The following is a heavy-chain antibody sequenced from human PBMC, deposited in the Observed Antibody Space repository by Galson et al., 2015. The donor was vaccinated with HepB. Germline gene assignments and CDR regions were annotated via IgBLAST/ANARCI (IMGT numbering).Heavy chain of an antibody. CDR1: GFTFSSYS. J-gene: IGHJ4*02. V-gene: IGHV3-48*02. Sequence: SLRLSCAASGFTFSSYSMNWVRQAPGKGLEWVSYISSSSSTIYYADSVKGRFTISRDNAKNSLYLQMNSLRDEDTAVYYCARALRGQATVTYYFDYWGQGTLVTVSS. CDR2: ISSSSSTI. CDR3: ARALRGQATVTYYFDY. D-gene: IGHD4-11*01.